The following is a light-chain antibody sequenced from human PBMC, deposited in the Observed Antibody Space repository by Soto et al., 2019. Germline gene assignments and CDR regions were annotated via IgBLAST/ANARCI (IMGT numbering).Light chain of an antibody. CDR1: QSVSSSF. CDR3: QQYDSSPLT. J-gene: IGKJ4*01. CDR2: GAS. Sequence: EIVLTQSPGTLSLSQGERATLSCRASQSVSSSFLAWYQQKPGQAPRLLIYGASSRATGIPDRFSGSGSGTDFTLTISRLEPEDFAVYYCQQYDSSPLTFGVGTKVEIK. V-gene: IGKV3-20*01.